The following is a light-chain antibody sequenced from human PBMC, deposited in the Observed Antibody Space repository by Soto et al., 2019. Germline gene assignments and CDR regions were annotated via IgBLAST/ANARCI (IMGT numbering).Light chain of an antibody. V-gene: IGKV1-5*03. CDR2: KAS. Sequence: DLQMTQSPSTLSASVGDRVTITCRASQSISSWLAWYQPKPGKAPKLLIYKASSLESGVPSRFSGSGSGTEFTLTISSLQPDDFATYYCQQYNSYPLTFGGGTKVDIK. CDR3: QQYNSYPLT. J-gene: IGKJ4*01. CDR1: QSISSW.